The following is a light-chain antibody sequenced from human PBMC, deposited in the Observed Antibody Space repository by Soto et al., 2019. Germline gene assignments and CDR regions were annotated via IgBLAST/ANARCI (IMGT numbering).Light chain of an antibody. CDR3: CSYAGSYHV. Sequence: QSALTQPRSVSGSPGQSVTISCTGTSSDVGGYNYVSWYQQHPGKAPKLMIYDVSKRPSGVPDRFSGSKSGNTASLTISGLKAEDEADYYCCSYAGSYHVFGTGTTLTVL. J-gene: IGLJ1*01. CDR1: SSDVGGYNY. CDR2: DVS. V-gene: IGLV2-11*01.